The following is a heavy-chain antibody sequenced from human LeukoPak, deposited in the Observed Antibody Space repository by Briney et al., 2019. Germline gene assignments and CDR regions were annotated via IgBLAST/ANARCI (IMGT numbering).Heavy chain of an antibody. CDR2: IKSKIDGETT. Sequence: GGSLRLSCAASGFTYSDAWMNWVRQAPGMGLAWVGRIKSKIDGETTDYTAPVKGRFTISRDDSKNTVYLQMNSLKTEDTAVYYCTTDSTTGYWGQGTLVTVSS. CDR1: GFTYSDAW. D-gene: IGHD1-14*01. V-gene: IGHV3-15*07. CDR3: TTDSTTGY. J-gene: IGHJ4*02.